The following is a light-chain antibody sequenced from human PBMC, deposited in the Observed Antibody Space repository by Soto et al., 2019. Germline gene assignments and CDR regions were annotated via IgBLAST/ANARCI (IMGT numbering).Light chain of an antibody. CDR3: QSYDSSLSGWV. CDR2: GNS. J-gene: IGLJ3*02. Sequence: QSVLTQPPSVSGAPGQGVTISCMGSSANIGAGYDVHWYQQLPGTAPKLLIYGNSIRPSGVPDRFSGSKSGTSASLAITGLQAEDEADYYCQSYDSSLSGWVFGGGTKVTVL. CDR1: SANIGAGYD. V-gene: IGLV1-40*01.